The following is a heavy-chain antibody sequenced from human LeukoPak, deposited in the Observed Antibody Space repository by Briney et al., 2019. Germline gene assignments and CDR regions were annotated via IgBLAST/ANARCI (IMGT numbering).Heavy chain of an antibody. CDR2: VNHSGST. CDR3: ARGRGYSSSRYFDY. CDR1: GGSFSGYY. J-gene: IGHJ4*02. Sequence: SETLSLTCAVYGGSFSGYYWSWIRQPPXXXLEWIGEVNHSGSTNYNPSLKSRVTISVDTSKNQFSLKLSSVTAADTAVYYCARGRGYSSSRYFDYWGQGTLVTVSS. V-gene: IGHV4-34*01. D-gene: IGHD6-6*01.